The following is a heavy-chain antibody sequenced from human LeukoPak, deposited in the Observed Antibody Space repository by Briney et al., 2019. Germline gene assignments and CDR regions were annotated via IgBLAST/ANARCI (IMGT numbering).Heavy chain of an antibody. Sequence: GGSLRLSCAASGFTFSTYIMNWVRQAPGKRLEWVSSVSSSNSYVYYADSVKGRFTISRDNAKNSLYLQMNSLRAEDTAVYYCARSSTTIRGVPRAFDIWGQGTMVTVSS. V-gene: IGHV3-21*01. CDR2: VSSSNSYV. CDR3: ARSSTTIRGVPRAFDI. J-gene: IGHJ3*02. D-gene: IGHD3-10*01. CDR1: GFTFSTYI.